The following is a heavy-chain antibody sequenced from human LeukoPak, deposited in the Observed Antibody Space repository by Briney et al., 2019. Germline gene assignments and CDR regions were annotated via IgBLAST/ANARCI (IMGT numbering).Heavy chain of an antibody. CDR1: GGTFSSYA. D-gene: IGHD1-1*01. CDR2: IIPILGIA. J-gene: IGHJ6*02. Sequence: SVKVSCKASGGTFSSYAISWVRQAPGQGLEWMGRIIPILGIADYAQKFQGRVTITADKSTSTAYMELSSLRSEDTAVYYCARGVQLERLKANNYYYGMDVWGQGTTVTVSS. V-gene: IGHV1-69*04. CDR3: ARGVQLERLKANNYYYGMDV.